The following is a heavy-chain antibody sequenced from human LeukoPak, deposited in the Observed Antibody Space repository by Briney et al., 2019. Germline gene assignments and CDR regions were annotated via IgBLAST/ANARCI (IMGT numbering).Heavy chain of an antibody. J-gene: IGHJ4*02. CDR3: ARTGGDLSWFYFDY. CDR2: INPNGGST. V-gene: IGHV1-2*02. D-gene: IGHD2-21*02. Sequence: ASVKVSCNASRYTFTGYYMHWVRQAPGQGLEWMGWINPNGGSTNYAQKFQGRVTMTRDTSISTAYMELSRLRSDDTAVYYCARTGGDLSWFYFDYWGQGTLVTVSS. CDR1: RYTFTGYY.